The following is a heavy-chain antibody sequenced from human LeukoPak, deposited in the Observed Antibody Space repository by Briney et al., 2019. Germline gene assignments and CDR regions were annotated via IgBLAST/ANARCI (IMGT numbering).Heavy chain of an antibody. J-gene: IGHJ4*02. CDR2: IYSSGST. CDR1: GLTVSSNY. D-gene: IGHD3-22*01. V-gene: IGHV3-66*03. CDR3: TKAESSGYHYGSDY. Sequence: GGSLRLSCAASGLTVSSNYMSWVRQAPGKGLEWVSLIYSSGSTYYADSVKGRFTISRDNSKNTLYLQMNSLRAEDTSVYFCTKAESSGYHYGSDYWGQGTLVTVSS.